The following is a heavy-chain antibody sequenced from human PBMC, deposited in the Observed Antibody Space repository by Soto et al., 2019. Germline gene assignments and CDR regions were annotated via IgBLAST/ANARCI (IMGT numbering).Heavy chain of an antibody. CDR2: IYYSGST. CDR1: GGSISSYY. CDR3: ARAWQYSSGFFDY. D-gene: IGHD6-19*01. J-gene: IGHJ4*02. V-gene: IGHV4-59*01. Sequence: QVQLQESGPGLVKPSETLSLTCTVSGGSISSYYWSWIRQPPGKGLEWIGYIYYSGSTNYNPSLKSRVXXSXDXSKNQFSLKLSSVTAADTAVYYCARAWQYSSGFFDYWGQGTLVTVSS.